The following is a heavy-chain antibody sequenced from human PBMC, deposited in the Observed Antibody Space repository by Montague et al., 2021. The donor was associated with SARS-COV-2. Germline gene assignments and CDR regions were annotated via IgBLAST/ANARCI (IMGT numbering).Heavy chain of an antibody. V-gene: IGHV4-59*11. Sequence: SETLSLTCAVSGGSLNKHYWSWIQKAPGKELEWLGNIFYKGNTNYNVXLWGRVSMSLDTPQNQFSLRLTSLTAADTAVYYCARSISSSGARDNWGQGILVTV. D-gene: IGHD3-22*01. J-gene: IGHJ4*02. CDR2: IFYKGNT. CDR3: ARSISSSGARDN. CDR1: GGSLNKHY.